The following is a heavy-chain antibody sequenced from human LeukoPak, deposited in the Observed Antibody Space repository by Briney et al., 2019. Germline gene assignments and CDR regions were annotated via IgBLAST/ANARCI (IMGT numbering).Heavy chain of an antibody. V-gene: IGHV3-21*04. J-gene: IGHJ4*02. CDR2: ISSSSSYI. Sequence: GSSLRLSCAASGFSFSTFVMHWVRQAPGKGLEWVSSISSSSSYIYYADSVQGRFTISRDNSKSTLCLQMNSLRAEDTAVYYCAKQLGYCSDGSCYFPYWGQGTLVTVSS. CDR1: GFSFSTFV. D-gene: IGHD2-15*01. CDR3: AKQLGYCSDGSCYFPY.